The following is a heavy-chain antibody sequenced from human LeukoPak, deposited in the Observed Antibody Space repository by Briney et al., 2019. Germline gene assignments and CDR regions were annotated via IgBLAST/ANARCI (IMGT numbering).Heavy chain of an antibody. V-gene: IGHV4-38-2*02. D-gene: IGHD1-14*01. Sequence: PSETLSLTCTVSGYFISSGYYWGWIRQPPGKGLEWIGSIYHSGSTYYNPSLKSRVTISVDTSKNQFSLRLSSVTAADTAVYYCARTPQRRKYYYYMDVWGKGTTVTVSS. CDR1: GYFISSGYY. CDR3: ARTPQRRKYYYYMDV. CDR2: IYHSGST. J-gene: IGHJ6*03.